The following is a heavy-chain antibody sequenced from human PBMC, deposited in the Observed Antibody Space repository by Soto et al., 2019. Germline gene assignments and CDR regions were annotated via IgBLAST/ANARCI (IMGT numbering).Heavy chain of an antibody. V-gene: IGHV6-1*01. CDR2: TYYSSRWYN. CDR3: AGTTSHHWLYMDV. Sequence: QVQLQESGPGLVKPSQTLSLTCVISGDSVSSNSAAWNWIRLSPSRGLEWLARTYYSSRWYNDYAVSVRSRITVTPDTSKNHFSLQLTSVTPEDTAVYYCAGTTSHHWLYMDVWGKGATVTVSS. CDR1: GDSVSSNSAA. D-gene: IGHD1-7*01. J-gene: IGHJ6*03.